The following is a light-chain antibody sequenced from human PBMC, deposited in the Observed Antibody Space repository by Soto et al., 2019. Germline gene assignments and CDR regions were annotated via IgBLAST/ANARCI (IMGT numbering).Light chain of an antibody. V-gene: IGKV4-1*01. Sequence: DIVMTQSPDSLAVSLGERATINCKSSQSVLYSSNNKNYLDWYQQKPGQPPKLLIYWASTRESGVPDRFRGTGSGTDFTPTISSLQAEDVAVYYCQQYYSTPPAFGGGSKVDIK. CDR3: QQYYSTPPA. CDR1: QSVLYSSNNKNY. J-gene: IGKJ4*01. CDR2: WAS.